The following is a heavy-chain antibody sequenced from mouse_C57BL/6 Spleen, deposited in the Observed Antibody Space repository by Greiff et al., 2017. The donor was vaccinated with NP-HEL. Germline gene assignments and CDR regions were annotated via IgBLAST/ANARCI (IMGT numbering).Heavy chain of an antibody. Sequence: EVKVVESGGGLVKPGGSLKLSCAASGFTFSDYGMHWVRQAPEKGLEWVAYISSGSSTIYYADTVKGRFTISRDNAKNTLFLQMTSLRSEDTAMYYCARKRLGYYYAMDYWGQGTSVTVSS. CDR1: GFTFSDYG. D-gene: IGHD2-13*01. CDR2: ISSGSSTI. V-gene: IGHV5-17*01. J-gene: IGHJ4*01. CDR3: ARKRLGYYYAMDY.